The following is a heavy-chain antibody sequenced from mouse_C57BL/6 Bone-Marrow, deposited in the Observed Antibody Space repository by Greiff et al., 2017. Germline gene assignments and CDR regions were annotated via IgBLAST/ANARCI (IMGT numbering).Heavy chain of an antibody. CDR2: ISSGGSYT. CDR1: GFTFSSYG. D-gene: IGHD2-4*01. Sequence: EVKVVEPGGDLVKPGGSLKLSCAASGFTFSSYGMSWVRQTPDKRLEWVATISSGGSYTYYPHSVKGRFTISRDNAKNTMYLQMSSLKSEDTAMYYCARPYDYDDGYYYAMDYWGQGTSVTVSS. J-gene: IGHJ4*01. CDR3: ARPYDYDDGYYYAMDY. V-gene: IGHV5-6*01.